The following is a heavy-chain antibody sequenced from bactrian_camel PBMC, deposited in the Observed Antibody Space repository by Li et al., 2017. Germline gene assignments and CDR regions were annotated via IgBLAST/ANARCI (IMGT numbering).Heavy chain of an antibody. J-gene: IGHJ4*01. V-gene: IGHV3S6*01. D-gene: IGHD6*01. CDR2: IDSDGTLT. CDR1: GLPYDDYC. Sequence: HVQLVESGGGSVQVGGSLTLSCTVSGLPYDDYCVSWFLQAPGKEREGVAGIDSDGTLTYADSVKGRFAISKDNANNTLYLQMTSLKPEDTAMYYCAAAAMYSSWPYTCRQFGLYRHFGHGTQVTVS.